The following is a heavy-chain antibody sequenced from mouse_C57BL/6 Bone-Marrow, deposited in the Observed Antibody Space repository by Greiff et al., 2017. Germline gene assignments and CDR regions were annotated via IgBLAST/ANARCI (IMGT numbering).Heavy chain of an antibody. CDR2: IYPGDGDT. Sequence: QVQLKQSGPELVKPGASVKITCKASGYAFSSSWMNWVKQRPGKGLEWIGRIYPGDGDTNYNGKFKGKATLTADKSSSTAYMQLSSLTSEDSAVYFCARGGDFVWYFDVWGTGTTVTVSS. J-gene: IGHJ1*03. CDR3: ARGGDFVWYFDV. CDR1: GYAFSSSW. V-gene: IGHV1-82*01.